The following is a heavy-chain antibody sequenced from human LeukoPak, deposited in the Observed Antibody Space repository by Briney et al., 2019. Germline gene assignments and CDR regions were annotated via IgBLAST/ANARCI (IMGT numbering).Heavy chain of an antibody. CDR3: ARSAGTPGYSYGFDS. CDR2: ISNSGSNI. V-gene: IGHV3-11*01. CDR1: GFTFSDYY. D-gene: IGHD5-18*01. Sequence: TGGSLRLSCAASGFTFSDYYMIWIRQASGKGLEWVSYISNSGSNIYYADSVKGRLTISRDNAKHSLYLQMNSLRAEDTAVYYCARSAGTPGYSYGFDSWGQGTLLTVSS. J-gene: IGHJ4*02.